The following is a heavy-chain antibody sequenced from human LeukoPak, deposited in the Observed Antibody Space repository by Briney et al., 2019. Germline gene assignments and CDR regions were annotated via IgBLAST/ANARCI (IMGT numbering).Heavy chain of an antibody. CDR2: FYSGGST. CDR1: GLTVSSNY. Sequence: GGSLRLSCAASGLTVSSNYMSWVRQAPGKGLEWVSVFYSGGSTYYADSVKDRFTISRDNSKNTLYLQMNSLRAEDTAVYYCARENIRWPLAFDIWGQGTMVTVSS. V-gene: IGHV3-53*01. J-gene: IGHJ3*02. D-gene: IGHD5-24*01. CDR3: ARENIRWPLAFDI.